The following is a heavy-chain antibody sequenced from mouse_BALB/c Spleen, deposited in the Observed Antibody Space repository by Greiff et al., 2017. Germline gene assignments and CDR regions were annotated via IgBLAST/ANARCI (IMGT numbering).Heavy chain of an antibody. J-gene: IGHJ4*01. CDR3: ARNSLLRLDAMDY. CDR2: IWSGGST. Sequence: QVHVKQSGPGLVQPSQSLSITCTVSGFSLTSYGVHWVRQSPGKGLEWLGVIWSGGSTDYNAAFISRLSISKDNSKSQVFFKMNSLQANDTAIYYCARNSLLRLDAMDYWGQGTSVTVSS. D-gene: IGHD1-2*01. V-gene: IGHV2-2*02. CDR1: GFSLTSYG.